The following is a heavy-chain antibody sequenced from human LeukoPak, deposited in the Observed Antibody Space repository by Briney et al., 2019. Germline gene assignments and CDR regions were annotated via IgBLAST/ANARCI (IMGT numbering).Heavy chain of an antibody. V-gene: IGHV5-51*01. CDR1: GYIFTNYW. D-gene: IGHD3-10*01. CDR2: IYPADSDT. Sequence: GESLKISCQVSGYIFTNYWIGWVRQMPGKGLESMGIIYPADSDTTYSPSFEGQVTISADKSIDTVYLQWSSLKASDTATYYCARQSRDGSKTRGYYSDSWGQGTLVTVSS. CDR3: ARQSRDGSKTRGYYSDS. J-gene: IGHJ4*02.